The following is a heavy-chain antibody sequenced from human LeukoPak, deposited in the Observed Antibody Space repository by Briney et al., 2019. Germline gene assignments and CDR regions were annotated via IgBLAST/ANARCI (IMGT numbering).Heavy chain of an antibody. J-gene: IGHJ4*02. V-gene: IGHV4-59*02. CDR3: ARIHRYCSGGACYVLDN. Sequence: PSETLSLTCVVSGGSVSGYYWGWIRQPPGRGLEWIGYVYYSGSTNYNPSFKSRITISVDASRNQFSLQLSSVTAADTAVYYCARIHRYCSGGACYVLDNWGQGTLVAVSS. CDR1: GGSVSGYY. D-gene: IGHD2-15*01. CDR2: VYYSGST.